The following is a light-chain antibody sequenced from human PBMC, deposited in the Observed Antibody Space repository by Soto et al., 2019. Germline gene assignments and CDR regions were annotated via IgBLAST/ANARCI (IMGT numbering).Light chain of an antibody. CDR3: TSYTTPVAVV. Sequence: QSVLTQPASVSGSPRQSSTISCTGTSSDVGGYNSVSWYQHHPGKAPQLIIHEVIYRPSGVPDRFYGSKSGNTASLTISGLQAEDEAYYYYTSYTTPVAVVFGGGTKVTVL. CDR1: SSDVGGYNS. J-gene: IGLJ2*01. V-gene: IGLV2-14*01. CDR2: EVI.